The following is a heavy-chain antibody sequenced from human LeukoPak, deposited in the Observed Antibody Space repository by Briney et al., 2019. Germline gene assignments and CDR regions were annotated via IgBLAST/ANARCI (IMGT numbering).Heavy chain of an antibody. CDR2: ISGSGGSA. Sequence: GGSLRLSCAASGFTFSSYAMSWVRQAPGRGLEWVSAISGSGGSAYYADSVKGRFTISRDNSKNTLYLQMNSLRAEDTAVYYCAKFVTGYSIVDAFDIWGQGTMVTVSS. J-gene: IGHJ3*02. CDR1: GFTFSSYA. V-gene: IGHV3-23*01. CDR3: AKFVTGYSIVDAFDI. D-gene: IGHD3-9*01.